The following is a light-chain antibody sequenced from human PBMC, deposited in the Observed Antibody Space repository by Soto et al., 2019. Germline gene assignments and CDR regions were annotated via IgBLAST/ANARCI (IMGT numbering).Light chain of an antibody. Sequence: EIVMTQSPATLSVSPGERATLSCRASQSVSSNLAWYQQKPGQAPRLLIYGASTRATGIPARFSGSGTGTDFTLTISSLQSEDFAVYYCQQYSRWPTFGRGTKVDI. CDR1: QSVSSN. J-gene: IGKJ1*01. V-gene: IGKV3-15*01. CDR2: GAS. CDR3: QQYSRWPT.